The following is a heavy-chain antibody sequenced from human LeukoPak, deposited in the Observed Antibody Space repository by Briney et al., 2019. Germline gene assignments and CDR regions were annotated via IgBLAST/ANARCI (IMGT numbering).Heavy chain of an antibody. CDR2: IIPIFGIA. V-gene: IGHV1-69*04. CDR1: GGTFSSYA. CDR3: ARGTSSGWGDAFDI. Sequence: SVKVSCKASGGTFSSYAISWVRQAPGQGLEWMGRIIPIFGIANYAQKFQGRVTITADKSTSTAYMELSSLRSDDTAVYYCARGTSSGWGDAFDIWGQGTMVTVSS. J-gene: IGHJ3*02. D-gene: IGHD6-19*01.